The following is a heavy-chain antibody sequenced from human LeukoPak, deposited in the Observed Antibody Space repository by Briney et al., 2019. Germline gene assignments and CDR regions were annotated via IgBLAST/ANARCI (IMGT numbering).Heavy chain of an antibody. Sequence: KPSETLSLTCAVYGGSFSGYYWSWIRQPPGKGLEWIGEINHSGSTNYNPSLKSRVTISVDTSKNQFSLKLSSVTAADTAVYYCARHKIILEWLSKATGGPLDYWGQGTLVTVSS. CDR3: ARHKIILEWLSKATGGPLDY. CDR1: GGSFSGYY. D-gene: IGHD3-3*01. V-gene: IGHV4-34*01. J-gene: IGHJ4*02. CDR2: INHSGST.